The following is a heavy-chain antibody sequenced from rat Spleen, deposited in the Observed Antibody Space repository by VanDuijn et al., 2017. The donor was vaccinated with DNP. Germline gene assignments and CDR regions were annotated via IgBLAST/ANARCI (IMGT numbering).Heavy chain of an antibody. D-gene: IGHD1-11*01. CDR3: GRDNYGTSGALDP. CDR1: GFTFSDYN. CDR2: ITYDGSKT. Sequence: EVKLVESGGGLVQPGGSLKVSCAASGFTFSDYNMAWVRQAPKKSLEWVATITYDGSKTYYRDSVKGRFTISRDDTKGTLYLQMDSLRSDDTATYYCGRDNYGTSGALDPWGQGTSVTVSS. J-gene: IGHJ4*01. V-gene: IGHV5-7*01.